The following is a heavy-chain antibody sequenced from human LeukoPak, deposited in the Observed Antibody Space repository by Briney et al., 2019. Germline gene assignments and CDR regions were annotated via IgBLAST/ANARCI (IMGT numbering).Heavy chain of an antibody. CDR1: GVSITSSSYN. V-gene: IGHV4-39*07. Sequence: SETLSLTCTVSGVSITSSSYNWGWIRQPPGKGLEWIGSIYYSGNTYYNPSLKSRVTISVDTSRNQFSLRLTSVTAADTAVYYCANKVYCSTTSCYHAGYWGQGTLVTVSS. D-gene: IGHD2-2*01. CDR3: ANKVYCSTTSCYHAGY. CDR2: IYYSGNT. J-gene: IGHJ4*02.